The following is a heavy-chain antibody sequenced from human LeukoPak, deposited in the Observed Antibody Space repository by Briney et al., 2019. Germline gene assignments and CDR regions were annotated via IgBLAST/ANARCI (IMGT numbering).Heavy chain of an antibody. CDR2: IKQDGSEK. V-gene: IGHV3-7*01. Sequence: GGSLRLSCAASEFTFSSYWMSWVRQAPGKGLEWVASIKQDGSEKYYVDSVKGRVTISRDNAKNSLYLQMNSLRAEDTAVYYCARVFGAGYSDYWGQGALVTVSS. CDR1: EFTFSSYW. D-gene: IGHD4/OR15-4a*01. J-gene: IGHJ4*02. CDR3: ARVFGAGYSDY.